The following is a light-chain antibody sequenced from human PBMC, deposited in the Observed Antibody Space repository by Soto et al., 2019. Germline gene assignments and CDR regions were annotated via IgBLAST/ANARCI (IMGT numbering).Light chain of an antibody. CDR1: SSNIGAGYD. CDR2: GNS. J-gene: IGLJ2*01. CDR3: QSYDSSLSGVV. V-gene: IGLV1-40*01. Sequence: QSVLTQPPSVSGALGQRVTISCTGSSSNIGAGYDVHWYQQLPGTAPKLLIYGNSNRPSGVPDRFSGSKSGTSASLAITGLQAEDEADYYCQSYDSSLSGVVFGEGTKLTVL.